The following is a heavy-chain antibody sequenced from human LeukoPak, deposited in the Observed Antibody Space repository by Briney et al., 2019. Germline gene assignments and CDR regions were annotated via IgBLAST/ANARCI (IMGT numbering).Heavy chain of an antibody. CDR3: ARHLDSGNYREYFHH. CDR1: GGSFSGYY. D-gene: IGHD1-26*01. Sequence: KPSETLSLTCAVYGGSFSGYYWSWIRQPPGKGLEWIGSIFYSGSPYYNPSLKSRVTISVDTSKNQFSLKLSSVTAADTAVYYCARHLDSGNYREYFHHWGQGTLVTVSS. J-gene: IGHJ1*01. V-gene: IGHV4-34*12. CDR2: IFYSGSP.